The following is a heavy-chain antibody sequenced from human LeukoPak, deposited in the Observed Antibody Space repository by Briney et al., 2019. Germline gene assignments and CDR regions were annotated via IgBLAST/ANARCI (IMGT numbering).Heavy chain of an antibody. CDR2: ISGSGGST. CDR3: AKDSEIAAAGTYYYYYYMDV. D-gene: IGHD6-13*01. CDR1: GFTFSSYG. V-gene: IGHV3-23*01. Sequence: PGGSLRLSCAASGFTFSSYGMSWVRQAPGKGLEWVSAISGSGGSTYYADSVKGRFTISRDNSKNTLYLQMNSLRAEGTAVYYCAKDSEIAAAGTYYYYYYMDVWGKGTTVTISS. J-gene: IGHJ6*03.